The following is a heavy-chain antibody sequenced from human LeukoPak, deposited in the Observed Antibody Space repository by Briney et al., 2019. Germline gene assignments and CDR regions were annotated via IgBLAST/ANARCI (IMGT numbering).Heavy chain of an antibody. J-gene: IGHJ3*02. CDR1: GFTFSSYA. CDR3: AKDLTTVVTSWGAFDI. CDR2: IRGSGGST. D-gene: IGHD4-23*01. V-gene: IGHV3-23*01. Sequence: PEGSLRLSCAASGFTFSSYAMSWVRQAPGKGLEWLSAIRGSGGSTYYAHSVKGRVTISRDNSMNTLYLQMTSLRAEDTAVYYCAKDLTTVVTSWGAFDIWGQGTMVTVSS.